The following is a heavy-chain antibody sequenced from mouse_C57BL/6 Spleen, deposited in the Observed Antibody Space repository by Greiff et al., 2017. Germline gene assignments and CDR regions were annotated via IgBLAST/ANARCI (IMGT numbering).Heavy chain of an antibody. CDR1: GYTFTSYW. CDR3: ARLPHYFDY. V-gene: IGHV1-64*01. J-gene: IGHJ2*01. CDR2: IHPNSGST. Sequence: QVQLQQPGAELVKPGASVKLSCKASGYTFTSYWMHWVKQRPGQGLEWIGMIHPNSGSTNYNEKFKSKATLTVDKSASTAYMQLSSLTSADSAVYYCARLPHYFDYWGQGTTLTVSS. D-gene: IGHD5-5*01.